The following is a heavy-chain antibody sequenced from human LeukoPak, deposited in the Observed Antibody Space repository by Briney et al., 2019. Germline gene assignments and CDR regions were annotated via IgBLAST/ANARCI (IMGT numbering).Heavy chain of an antibody. CDR2: IRYDGKNK. Sequence: GGSLRLSCAASGFSFSDFGMHWVRQAPGKGLEWVAFIRYDGKNKDYADSVKGRFTISRDDSKNTLYPQMNNLRAEDTAVYYCAKTIPAIRGEIDYWGQGTLVTVSS. CDR1: GFSFSDFG. J-gene: IGHJ4*02. CDR3: AKTIPAIRGEIDY. V-gene: IGHV3-30*02. D-gene: IGHD3-10*01.